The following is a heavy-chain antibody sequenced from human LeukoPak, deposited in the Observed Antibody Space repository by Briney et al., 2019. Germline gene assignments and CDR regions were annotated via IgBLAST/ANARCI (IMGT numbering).Heavy chain of an antibody. CDR3: ARDSSIAVAGPNWFDP. V-gene: IGHV3-21*01. CDR2: ISSSSYI. J-gene: IGHJ5*02. CDR1: GFTFSSYS. D-gene: IGHD6-19*01. Sequence: PGGSLRLSCAASGFTFSSYSMNWVRQAPGKGLEWVSSISSSSYIYYADSVKGRFTISRDNAKNSLYLQMNSLRAEDTAVYYCARDSSIAVAGPNWFDPWGQGTLVTVSS.